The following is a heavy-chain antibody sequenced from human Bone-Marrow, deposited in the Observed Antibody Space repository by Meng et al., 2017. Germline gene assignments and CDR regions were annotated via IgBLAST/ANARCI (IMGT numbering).Heavy chain of an antibody. V-gene: IGHV4-34*01. CDR2: INHSGST. J-gene: IGHJ4*02. CDR1: GGSFSAYD. Sequence: QVQVQQWGAGLLKPSETRSLTCAFYGGSFSAYDWSWIRQPPGKGLVWLGQINHSGSTNDNPSLKSRVTISIDTSRNQLSLKLSSVTAADTAVYYCRLAYCMGDCVDYWGQGTPVTVSS. CDR3: RLAYCMGDCVDY. D-gene: IGHD2-21*01.